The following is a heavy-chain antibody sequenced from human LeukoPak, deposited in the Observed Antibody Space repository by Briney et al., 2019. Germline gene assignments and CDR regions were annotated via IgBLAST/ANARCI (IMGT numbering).Heavy chain of an antibody. CDR3: ARRSGYDSSGYLEGFDP. D-gene: IGHD3-22*01. Sequence: GEPLKISCKGSGYSFTSYWIGWVRQMPGKGLEWMGIIYPGDSDTRYSPSFQGQVTISADKSISTAYLQWSSLKASDTAMYYCARRSGYDSSGYLEGFDPWGQGTLVTVSS. J-gene: IGHJ5*02. CDR2: IYPGDSDT. CDR1: GYSFTSYW. V-gene: IGHV5-51*01.